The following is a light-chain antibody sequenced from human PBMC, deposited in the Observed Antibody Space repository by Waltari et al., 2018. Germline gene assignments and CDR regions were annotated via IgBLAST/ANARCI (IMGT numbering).Light chain of an antibody. Sequence: QSVLTQSPSASGAPGPRVTIPGSGTKSNIGADFDVHWYHQVPRTAPKLPLHRFSHRPSGVSDRFSGFKSGASASLVITGLQAEDEAMYYCQSYDTTLSAVVFGGGTRLTV. V-gene: IGLV1-40*01. CDR3: QSYDTTLSAVV. J-gene: IGLJ2*01. CDR1: KSNIGADFD. CDR2: RFS.